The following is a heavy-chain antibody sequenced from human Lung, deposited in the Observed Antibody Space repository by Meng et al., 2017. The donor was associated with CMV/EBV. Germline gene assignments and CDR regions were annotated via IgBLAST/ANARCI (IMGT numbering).Heavy chain of an antibody. V-gene: IGHV3-7*01. J-gene: IGHJ4*02. Sequence: GESLKISCIAFGFTFSNSYMSWIRQPPGKGLEWVANIKYDGSEKAYVGSVKGRFTISRDNTKNSLYLQMNSLTAEDTAVYYCARDPHFGALDYWAQGTLVTVSS. CDR3: ARDPHFGALDY. CDR1: GFTFSNSY. CDR2: IKYDGSEK. D-gene: IGHD3-10*01.